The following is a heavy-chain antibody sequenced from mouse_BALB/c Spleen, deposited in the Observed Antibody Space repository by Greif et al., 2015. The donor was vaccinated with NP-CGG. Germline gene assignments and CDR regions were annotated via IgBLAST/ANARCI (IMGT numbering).Heavy chain of an antibody. Sequence: EVQLQQSGAELVRPGALVKLSCKASGFNIKDYYMHWVKQRPEQGLEWIGWIDPENGNTIYDPKFQGKASITADTSSNPADLQLSSLTSEATAVYYGARTGKDYDVGAWFAYWGQGTLVTVSA. CDR3: ARTGKDYDVGAWFAY. D-gene: IGHD2-4*01. J-gene: IGHJ3*01. V-gene: IGHV14-1*02. CDR1: GFNIKDYY. CDR2: IDPENGNT.